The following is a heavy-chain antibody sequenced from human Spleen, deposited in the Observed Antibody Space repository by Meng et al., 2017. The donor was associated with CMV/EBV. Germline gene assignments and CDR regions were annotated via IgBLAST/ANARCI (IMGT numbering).Heavy chain of an antibody. D-gene: IGHD3-10*01. CDR3: ARGHGTWFGPV. J-gene: IGHJ6*02. Sequence: SETLSLTCDVYGGSFSGYYWSWIRQPPGKGLEWVGEINHSGSTNYNPSLKSRVTISVDTSKNQFSLKLSSVTAADTAVYYCARGHGTWFGPVWGQGTTVTVSS. V-gene: IGHV4-34*01. CDR2: INHSGST. CDR1: GGSFSGYY.